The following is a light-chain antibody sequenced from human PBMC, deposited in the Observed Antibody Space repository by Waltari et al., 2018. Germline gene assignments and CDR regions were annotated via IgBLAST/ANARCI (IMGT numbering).Light chain of an antibody. V-gene: IGLV7-43*01. CDR3: LLSYGGVQLV. CDR2: SST. CDR1: TGAAPRANY. J-gene: IGLJ3*02. Sequence: QTVVTQEPSLTVSQGGTVTPPCASTTGAAPRANYPNWFQQKPGQAPRALIYSSTNKHSWTPARFSGSLLGGKAALTLSGAQPEDEAEYFCLLSYGGVQLVFGGGTKLTVL.